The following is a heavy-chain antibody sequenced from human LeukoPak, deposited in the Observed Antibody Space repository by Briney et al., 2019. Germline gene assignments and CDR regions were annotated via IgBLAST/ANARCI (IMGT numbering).Heavy chain of an antibody. CDR1: GGTFSSYA. J-gene: IGHJ4*02. CDR3: ASSIAAAGTDWYFDY. CDR2: IIPIFGTA. Sequence: EASVNVSCKASGGTFSSYAISWVRQAPGQGLEWMGGIIPIFGTANYAQKFQGRVTITADESTSTAYMELSSLRSEDTAVYYCASSIAAAGTDWYFDYWGQGTLVTVSS. V-gene: IGHV1-69*13. D-gene: IGHD6-13*01.